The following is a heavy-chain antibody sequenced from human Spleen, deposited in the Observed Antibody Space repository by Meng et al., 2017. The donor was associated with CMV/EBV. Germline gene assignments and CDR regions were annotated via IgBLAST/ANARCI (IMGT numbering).Heavy chain of an antibody. CDR3: ARASTSSFYYYAMDV. J-gene: IGHJ6*02. Sequence: SGGNNNTYGMRGMREGPGQGVGRVGEVIPSLRKGNCAQKFQGRVSITEDKSTNAAYMGLGSLRSEDTAIYYCARASTSSFYYYAMDVWGQGTWSPSP. CDR2: VIPSLRKG. V-gene: IGHV1-69*10. CDR1: GGNNNTYG.